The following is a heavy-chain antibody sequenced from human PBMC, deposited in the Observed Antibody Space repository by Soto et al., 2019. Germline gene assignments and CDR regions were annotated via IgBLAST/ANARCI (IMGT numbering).Heavy chain of an antibody. CDR2: ISSSSSTI. CDR1: GFTFSSYS. D-gene: IGHD3-16*01. V-gene: IGHV3-48*01. CDR3: ARDAYDYIWGRLDY. Sequence: GGSLRLSCAASGFTFSSYSMNWVRQAPGKGLEWVSYISSSSSTIYYADSVKGRFTISRDNAENSLYLQMNSLRAEDTAVYYCARDAYDYIWGRLDYWGQGTLVTVSS. J-gene: IGHJ4*02.